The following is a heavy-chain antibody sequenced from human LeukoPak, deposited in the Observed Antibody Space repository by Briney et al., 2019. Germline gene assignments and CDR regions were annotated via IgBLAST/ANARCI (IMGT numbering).Heavy chain of an antibody. CDR1: GRSISSYY. V-gene: IGHV4-59*08. D-gene: IGHD3-10*01. Sequence: SQTLSLTCTVYGRSISSYYWSWIRQPPGKGLEWIGYISYSGSTNYNPSLKSRVTISVDTSKNQFSLKLSSVTAADTAVYYCARSVTMVRGVNDAFDIWGQGTMVTVSS. CDR2: ISYSGST. CDR3: ARSVTMVRGVNDAFDI. J-gene: IGHJ3*02.